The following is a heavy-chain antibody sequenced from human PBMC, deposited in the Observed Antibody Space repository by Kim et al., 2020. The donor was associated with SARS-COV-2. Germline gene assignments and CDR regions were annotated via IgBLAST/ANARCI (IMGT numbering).Heavy chain of an antibody. V-gene: IGHV4-59*01. CDR1: GGSISSYY. CDR3: ARDPNGSGSYYND. J-gene: IGHJ4*02. Sequence: SETLSLTCTVSGGSISSYYWSWIRQPPGKGLEWIGYIYYSGSTNYNPSLKRRVTISVDTSKNQFSLKLSSVTAADTAVYYCARDPNGSGSYYNDWGQGTLVTVSS. CDR2: IYYSGST. D-gene: IGHD3-10*01.